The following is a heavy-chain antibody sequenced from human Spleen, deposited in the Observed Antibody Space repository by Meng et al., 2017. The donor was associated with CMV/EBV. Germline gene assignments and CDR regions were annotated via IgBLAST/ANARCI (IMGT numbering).Heavy chain of an antibody. J-gene: IGHJ5*01. D-gene: IGHD2/OR15-2a*01. V-gene: IGHV2-26*01. CDR3: ARTSGEYSAVFDS. CDR1: GFSLSDATMG. Sequence: SGPTLVKPTETLTLTCTVSGFSLSDATMGVSWIRQPPGKALEWLAHIFSNDEKSYSTSLKRRLTISEATSKSQVVLTMTNMDPVDTATYCCARTSGEYSAVFDSWGQGTLVTVSS. CDR2: IFSNDEK.